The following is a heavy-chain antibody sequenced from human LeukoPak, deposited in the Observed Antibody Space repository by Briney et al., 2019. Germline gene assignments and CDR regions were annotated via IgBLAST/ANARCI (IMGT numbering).Heavy chain of an antibody. V-gene: IGHV4-59*12. J-gene: IGHJ4*02. CDR1: GGSISSYY. CDR2: IYYSGST. Sequence: SETLSLTCTVSGGSISSYYWSWIRQPPGKGLEWIGYIYYSGSTNYNPSLKSRVTISVDTSKNQFSLKLSSVTAADTAVYYCARGSDDYGDYKYWGQGTLVTVSS. D-gene: IGHD4-17*01. CDR3: ARGSDDYGDYKY.